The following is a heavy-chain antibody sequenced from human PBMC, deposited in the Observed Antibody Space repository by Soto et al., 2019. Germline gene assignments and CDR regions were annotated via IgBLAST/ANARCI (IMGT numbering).Heavy chain of an antibody. Sequence: GGSLRLSCAASGFTFSSYAMSWVRQAPGKGLEWVSAISGSGGSTYYADSVKGRFTISRDNSKNTLYLQMNSLRAEDTAVYYCAKDLGYCSSTSCYFSSGWWGQGTLVTVSS. CDR2: ISGSGGST. V-gene: IGHV3-23*01. CDR1: GFTFSSYA. D-gene: IGHD2-2*01. J-gene: IGHJ4*02. CDR3: AKDLGYCSSTSCYFSSGW.